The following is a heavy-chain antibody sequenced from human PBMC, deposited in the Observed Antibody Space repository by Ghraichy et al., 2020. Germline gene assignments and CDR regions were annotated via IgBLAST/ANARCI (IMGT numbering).Heavy chain of an antibody. D-gene: IGHD2-15*01. CDR1: GGSISSYY. Sequence: SETLSLTCTVSGGSISSYYWSWVRQPPGKGLEWIGYFYYSGSTNYNPSLKSRVTISGDTSKNQFSLKLSSVTAADTAVYYCAREGYCSGGSCYSGWFDPWGQGTLVIVSS. CDR3: AREGYCSGGSCYSGWFDP. V-gene: IGHV4-59*01. J-gene: IGHJ5*02. CDR2: FYYSGST.